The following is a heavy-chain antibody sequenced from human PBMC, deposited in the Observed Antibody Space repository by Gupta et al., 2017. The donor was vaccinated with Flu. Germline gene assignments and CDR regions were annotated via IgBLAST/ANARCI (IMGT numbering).Heavy chain of an antibody. CDR3: ARSKAASAFYYYYYLDV. CDR2: AYHSGTT. Sequence: PTGKVLEWMWRAYHSGTTDYNASLKSRVTMSVDSSKNHVSLNLSSVTAADTAIYYCARSKAASAFYYYYYLDVWGKGTTVTVSS. D-gene: IGHD3-10*01. J-gene: IGHJ6*03. V-gene: IGHV4-39*02.